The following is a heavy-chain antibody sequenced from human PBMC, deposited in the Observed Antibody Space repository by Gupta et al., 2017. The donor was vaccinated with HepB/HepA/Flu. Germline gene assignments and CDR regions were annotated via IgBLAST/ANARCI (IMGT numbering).Heavy chain of an antibody. J-gene: IGHJ3*02. V-gene: IGHV3-15*01. CDR1: GFTFSNAW. D-gene: IGHD6-13*01. CDR3: TTAGYSSSWYGPGAFDI. CDR2: IKSKTDGGTT. Sequence: EVQLVESGGGLVKPGGSLRLSCAASGFTFSNAWMSWVRQAPGKGLEWVGRIKSKTDGGTTDYAAPVKGRFTISRDDSKNTLYLQMNSLKTEDTAVYYCTTAGYSSSWYGPGAFDIWGQGTMVTVSS.